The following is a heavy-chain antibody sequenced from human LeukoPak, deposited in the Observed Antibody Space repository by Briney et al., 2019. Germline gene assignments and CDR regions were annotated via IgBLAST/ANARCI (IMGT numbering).Heavy chain of an antibody. CDR1: GFTFSSYS. D-gene: IGHD6-19*01. CDR3: ARDRHSSGWSYPFDY. Sequence: SGGSLRLSCAASGFTFSSYSMNWVRRAPGKGLEWVSSISISSSYIYYADSVKGRFTISRDNAKNSLYLQMNGLRAEDTAVYYCARDRHSSGWSYPFDYWGQGTLVTVSS. CDR2: ISISSSYI. V-gene: IGHV3-21*01. J-gene: IGHJ4*02.